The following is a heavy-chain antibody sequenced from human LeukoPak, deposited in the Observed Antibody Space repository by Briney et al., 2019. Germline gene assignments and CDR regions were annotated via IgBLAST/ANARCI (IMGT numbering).Heavy chain of an antibody. Sequence: PSETLSLTCTVSGGSIGSYVWNWIRQPPGQGLEWIGYVFDSGTTKYNPSLKSRVTISVDTPKNQSSLRLSSVTAADTAVYYCARSFSDSCRSDHWGQGTLVTVSS. J-gene: IGHJ4*02. CDR1: GGSIGSYV. CDR2: VFDSGTT. D-gene: IGHD3-16*01. V-gene: IGHV4-59*01. CDR3: ARSFSDSCRSDH.